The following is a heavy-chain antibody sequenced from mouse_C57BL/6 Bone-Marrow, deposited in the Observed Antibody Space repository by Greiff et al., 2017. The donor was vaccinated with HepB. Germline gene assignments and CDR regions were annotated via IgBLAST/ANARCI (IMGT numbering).Heavy chain of an antibody. CDR2: IRNKANNPAT. D-gene: IGHD2-1*01. CDR1: GFTFSDAW. J-gene: IGHJ1*03. V-gene: IGHV6-6*01. Sequence: EVQRVESGGGLVQPGGSMKLSCAASGFTFSDAWMDWVRQSPEKGLEWVAEIRNKANNPATYYAESVKGRFTISRDDSKSSVYLQMNSLRAEDTGIYYCTRSYGNGRYFDVWGTGTTVTVTS. CDR3: TRSYGNGRYFDV.